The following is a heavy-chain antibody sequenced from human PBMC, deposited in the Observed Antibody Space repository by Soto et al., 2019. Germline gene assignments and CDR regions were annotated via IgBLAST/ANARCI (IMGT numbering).Heavy chain of an antibody. Sequence: GESLKISCQGSGYNFRHYYIAWVRQMPGRGLEWVGLIYPGDSDTRYNPSVQGQVTISVDRSTDTAYLQWNRLKASDSGTYYCAKQRKPTTAVGQMSFDSWGQGTLVTVSS. D-gene: IGHD6-13*01. CDR2: IYPGDSDT. V-gene: IGHV5-51*01. J-gene: IGHJ4*02. CDR1: GYNFRHYY. CDR3: AKQRKPTTAVGQMSFDS.